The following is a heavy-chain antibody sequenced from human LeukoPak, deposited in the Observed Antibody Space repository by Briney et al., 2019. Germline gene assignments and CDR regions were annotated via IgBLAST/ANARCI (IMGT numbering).Heavy chain of an antibody. J-gene: IGHJ4*02. CDR2: IKEDGSEK. V-gene: IGHV3-7*03. Sequence: GGALRLSCAASGFTFNKHWIHWVRQAPGKGLEWVANIKEDGSEKHYVDSVKGRFTISRDNAKNSLYLQMNSLRVDDTAVYYCARTIRGYWGQGTLVTVSS. CDR1: GFTFNKHW. D-gene: IGHD3-10*01. CDR3: ARTIRGY.